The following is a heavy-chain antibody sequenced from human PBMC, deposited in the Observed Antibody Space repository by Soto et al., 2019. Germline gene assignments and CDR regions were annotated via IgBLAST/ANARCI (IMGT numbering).Heavy chain of an antibody. D-gene: IGHD3-22*01. CDR3: AKDSYYDSSGYSFDY. CDR2: ISGSGGST. J-gene: IGHJ4*02. Sequence: LRLSCAASGFTFSSYAMSWVRQAPGKGLEWVSAISGSGGSTYYADSVKGRFTISRDNSKNTLYLQMNSLRAEDTAVYYCAKDSYYDSSGYSFDYWGQGTLVTVSS. V-gene: IGHV3-23*01. CDR1: GFTFSSYA.